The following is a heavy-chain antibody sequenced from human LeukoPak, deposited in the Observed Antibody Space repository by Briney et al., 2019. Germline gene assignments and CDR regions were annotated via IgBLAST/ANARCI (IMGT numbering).Heavy chain of an antibody. J-gene: IGHJ5*02. CDR3: AGSAYSLAGWFDP. V-gene: IGHV4-34*01. CDR2: INHSGST. Sequence: KPSETLSLTCAVYGGSFSGFYWSWLRQPPGKGLEWIGEINHSGSTNYNPSLKSRVTISVDTSKNQFSLKLSSVTAADTAVYYCAGSAYSLAGWFDPWGQGTLVTVSS. D-gene: IGHD1-26*01. CDR1: GGSFSGFY.